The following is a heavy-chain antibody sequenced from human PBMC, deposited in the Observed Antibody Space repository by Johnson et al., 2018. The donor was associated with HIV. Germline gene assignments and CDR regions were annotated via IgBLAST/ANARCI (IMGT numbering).Heavy chain of an antibody. CDR3: ARSDYDSSGYYAFDI. Sequence: VQLVESGGGLIQPGGSLRLSCAASGFTVSSNYMSWVRQAPGKGLEWVSVISGSGGTTYCADSVKGRFTISRDNSKNTLYLQMNSLRAGDTAVYYCARSDYDSSGYYAFDIWGQGTMVTVSS. D-gene: IGHD3-22*01. J-gene: IGHJ3*02. CDR2: ISGSGGTT. CDR1: GFTVSSNY. V-gene: IGHV3-53*01.